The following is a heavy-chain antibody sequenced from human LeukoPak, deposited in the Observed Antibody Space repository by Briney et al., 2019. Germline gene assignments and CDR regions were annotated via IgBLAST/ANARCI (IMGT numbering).Heavy chain of an antibody. J-gene: IGHJ4*02. CDR3: ARDGRYDFWSGYLGVVGLWKDY. D-gene: IGHD3-3*01. CDR1: GFTFISVW. Sequence: GGSLILSCAVSGFTFISVWMSWVRQAPGKGLEWVANIKQYGSQKSYVDSVKGRFTISRDNAKNSLYLQMNSLRAEDTAVYYCARDGRYDFWSGYLGVVGLWKDYWGQGTLVTVSS. CDR2: IKQYGSQK. V-gene: IGHV3-7*01.